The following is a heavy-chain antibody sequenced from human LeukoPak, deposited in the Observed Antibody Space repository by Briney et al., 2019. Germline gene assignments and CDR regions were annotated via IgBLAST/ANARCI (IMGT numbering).Heavy chain of an antibody. D-gene: IGHD5-24*01. CDR1: GGFISSGGYS. CDR2: IYHSGST. Sequence: SQTLSLTCAVSGGFISSGGYSWSWIRQPPGKGLEWIGYIYHSGSTDYNPSLKSRVTISVDRSKNQFSLKLSSVTAADTAVYYCARGRDGYNGAFDIWGQGTMVTVSS. J-gene: IGHJ3*02. V-gene: IGHV4-30-2*01. CDR3: ARGRDGYNGAFDI.